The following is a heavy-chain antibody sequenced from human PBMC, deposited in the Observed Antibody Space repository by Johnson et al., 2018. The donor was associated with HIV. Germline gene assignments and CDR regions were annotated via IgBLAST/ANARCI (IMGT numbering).Heavy chain of an antibody. CDR2: IKSKTDGGTK. V-gene: IGHV3-15*01. Sequence: VQLVESGGGLVQPGGSLRLSCAASGFTFSSYWMSWVRQAPGKGLEWVGRIKSKTDGGTKDYAAPVKGRFTISRDDSKNTLYLQMNSLKTEDTAVYYCTTDMEQQQLAYDAFDIWGQGTMVTVSS. D-gene: IGHD6-13*01. J-gene: IGHJ3*02. CDR1: GFTFSSYW. CDR3: TTDMEQQQLAYDAFDI.